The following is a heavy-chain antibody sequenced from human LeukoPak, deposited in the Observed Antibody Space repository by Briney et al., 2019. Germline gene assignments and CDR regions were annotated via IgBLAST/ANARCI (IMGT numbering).Heavy chain of an antibody. CDR3: ARDRLTSGSYFFDY. CDR2: ISGRSSTI. Sequence: GGSLRLSCAASAFTFSDYSMNWVCQGPAKGVEWVSYISGRSSTIYYADSVRGRFTISRDNAKNSMYLQMNSLRAEDTAVYYCARDRLTSGSYFFDYWGQGTLVTVSS. D-gene: IGHD1-26*01. CDR1: AFTFSDYS. J-gene: IGHJ4*02. V-gene: IGHV3-48*01.